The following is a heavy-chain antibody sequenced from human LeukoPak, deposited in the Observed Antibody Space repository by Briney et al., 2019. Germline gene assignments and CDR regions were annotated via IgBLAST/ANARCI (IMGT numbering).Heavy chain of an antibody. CDR2: VSSSKSYI. J-gene: IGHJ6*02. CDR3: AREGTALSMDV. CDR1: GFTFSSYW. Sequence: GGSLRLSCAASGFTFSSYWMHWVRQAPGKGLVWVSYVSSSKSYIYYADSVKGRFTISRDNAKNSLYLQMNSLRAEDTAVYYCAREGTALSMDVWGQGTTVTVSS. V-gene: IGHV3-21*01.